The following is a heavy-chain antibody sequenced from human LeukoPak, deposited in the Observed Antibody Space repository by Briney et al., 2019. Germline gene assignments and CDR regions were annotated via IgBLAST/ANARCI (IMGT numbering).Heavy chain of an antibody. V-gene: IGHV4-39*02. Sequence: SETLSLTCTVSGGSISSSSYYWGWIRQPPGKGLEWIGSISHSGLTYYNPSLKSRVTISLDMSKNHFSLNLNSVTAADTAVYYCAKAGDSSSSPLFLDWGQGTLVTVSS. CDR3: AKAGDSSSSPLFLD. CDR1: GGSISSSSYY. D-gene: IGHD6-6*01. CDR2: ISHSGLT. J-gene: IGHJ4*02.